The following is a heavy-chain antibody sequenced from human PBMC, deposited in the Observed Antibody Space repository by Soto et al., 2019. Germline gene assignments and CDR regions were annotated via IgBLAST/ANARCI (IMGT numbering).Heavy chain of an antibody. CDR3: AHTFVGVVIIPPLYYYYMDV. CDR2: IYWDDDK. Sequence: SGPTLVNPTQTLTLTCTFSGFSLSTSGVGVGWIRQPPGKALEWLALIYWDDDKRYSPSLKSRLTITKDTSKNQVVLTMTNMDPVDTATYYCAHTFVGVVIIPPLYYYYMDVWGKGTTVTVSS. V-gene: IGHV2-5*02. CDR1: GFSLSTSGVG. D-gene: IGHD3-3*01. J-gene: IGHJ6*03.